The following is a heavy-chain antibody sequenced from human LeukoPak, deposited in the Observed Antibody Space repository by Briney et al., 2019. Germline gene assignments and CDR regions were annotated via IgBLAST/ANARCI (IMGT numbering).Heavy chain of an antibody. CDR2: IYSGGST. V-gene: IGHV3-53*01. J-gene: IGHJ5*02. CDR3: ARDMAVYSSSWSAVGWWFDP. Sequence: GGSLRLSCAASGFTVSSNYMSWVRQAPGKGLEWVSVIYSGGSTYYADSVKGRFTISRDNSKNTLYLQMNSLRAEDTAVYYCARDMAVYSSSWSAVGWWFDPWGQGTLVTVSS. D-gene: IGHD6-13*01. CDR1: GFTVSSNY.